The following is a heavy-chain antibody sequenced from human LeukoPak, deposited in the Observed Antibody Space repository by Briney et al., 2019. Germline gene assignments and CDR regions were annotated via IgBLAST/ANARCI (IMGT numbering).Heavy chain of an antibody. J-gene: IGHJ3*02. CDR3: ARERGPFDI. CDR1: GGSISSYY. D-gene: IGHD3-10*01. Sequence: PSETLSLTCTVSGGSISSYYWSWIRQPPGKGLEWIGYIYYSGSTNYNPSLKSRVTISVDTSKNQFSLKLSSVTAADTAVYYCARERGPFDIWGQGTMVTVSS. CDR2: IYYSGST. V-gene: IGHV4-59*12.